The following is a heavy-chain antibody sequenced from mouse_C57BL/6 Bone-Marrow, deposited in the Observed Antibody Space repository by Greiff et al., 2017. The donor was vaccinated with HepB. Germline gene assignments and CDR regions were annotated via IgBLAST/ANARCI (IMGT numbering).Heavy chain of an antibody. CDR2: IHPNSGST. Sequence: QVQLQQPGAELVKPGASVKLSCKASGYTLTSYWMHWVKQRPGQGLEWIGMIHPNSGSTNYNEKFKSKATLTVDKSSSTAYMQLSSLTSEDSAVYYCARWIYDYDYFDYWGQGTTLTVSS. CDR1: GYTLTSYW. D-gene: IGHD2-4*01. V-gene: IGHV1-64*01. CDR3: ARWIYDYDYFDY. J-gene: IGHJ2*01.